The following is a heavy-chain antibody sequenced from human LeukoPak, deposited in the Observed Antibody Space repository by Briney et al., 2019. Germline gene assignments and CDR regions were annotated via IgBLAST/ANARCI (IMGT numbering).Heavy chain of an antibody. CDR2: IRSKAYGGTT. CDR1: GFTFGDYA. Sequence: GGSLRLSCTASGFTFGDYAMSWFRQAPGKGLEWVGFIRSKAYGGTTEYAASVKGRFTISRDDSKSTAYLQMNSLKTEDTAVYYCTRDKEYDFWSGYYTYYYYYMDVWGKGTTVTVSS. V-gene: IGHV3-49*03. D-gene: IGHD3-3*01. CDR3: TRDKEYDFWSGYYTYYYYYMDV. J-gene: IGHJ6*03.